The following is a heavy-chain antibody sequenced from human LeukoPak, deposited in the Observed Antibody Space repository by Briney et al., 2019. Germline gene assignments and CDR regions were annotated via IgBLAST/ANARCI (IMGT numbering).Heavy chain of an antibody. J-gene: IGHJ4*02. CDR3: AREAYGSGNYPFDY. CDR2: IGGSGGAI. D-gene: IGHD3-10*01. V-gene: IGHV3-23*01. CDR1: GFTFSRYA. Sequence: GGSLRLSCGASGFTFSRYAMSWVRQAPGKGLQWVSEIGGSGGAIYYADSVKGRFTISRDNAKNSLYLQMNSLRAEDTAVYYCAREAYGSGNYPFDYWGQGTLVTVSS.